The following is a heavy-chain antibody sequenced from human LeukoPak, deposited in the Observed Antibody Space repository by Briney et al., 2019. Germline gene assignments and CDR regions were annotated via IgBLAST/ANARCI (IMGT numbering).Heavy chain of an antibody. D-gene: IGHD3-16*02. CDR3: ARAGYDYVWGSYRLNWFDP. Sequence: ASVKVSCKASGYTFTSYDINWVRQATGQGLEWMGWMNPNSGNTGYAQKFQGRVTMTRNTSISTAYMELSSLRSEDTAVYYCARAGYDYVWGSYRLNWFDPWGQGTLVTVSS. J-gene: IGHJ5*02. CDR2: MNPNSGNT. CDR1: GYTFTSYD. V-gene: IGHV1-8*01.